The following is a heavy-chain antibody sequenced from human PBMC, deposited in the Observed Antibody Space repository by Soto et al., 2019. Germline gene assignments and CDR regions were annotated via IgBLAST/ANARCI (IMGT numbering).Heavy chain of an antibody. V-gene: IGHV3-23*01. CDR2: ISGRGDST. J-gene: IGHJ4*02. Sequence: EVQLLESGGGLVQPGGSLRLSCAASGFTFSTYAMRWVRQAPGKGLEWVSAISGRGDSTYYADFVKGRFTISRDNSKNTLYLQMNSLRAEDTAVYYCARRGSGSYYDYWGQGTLVTVSS. CDR3: ARRGSGSYYDY. CDR1: GFTFSTYA. D-gene: IGHD1-26*01.